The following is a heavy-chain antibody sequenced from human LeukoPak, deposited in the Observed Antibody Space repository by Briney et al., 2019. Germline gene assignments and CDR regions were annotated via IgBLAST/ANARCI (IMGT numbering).Heavy chain of an antibody. CDR2: ISYDGSNK. CDR3: ARVPPGIAAAGTFDY. CDR1: GFTFSSYA. V-gene: IGHV3-30-3*01. J-gene: IGHJ4*02. D-gene: IGHD6-13*01. Sequence: PGGSLRLSCAASGFTFSSYAMHWVRQAPGKGLEWVAVISYDGSNKYYADSVKGRFTISRDNSKNTLYLQMNSLRAEDTAVYYCARVPPGIAAAGTFDYWGQGTLVTVSS.